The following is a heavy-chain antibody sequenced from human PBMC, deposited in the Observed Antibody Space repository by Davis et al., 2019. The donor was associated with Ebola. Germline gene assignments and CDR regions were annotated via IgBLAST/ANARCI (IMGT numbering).Heavy chain of an antibody. V-gene: IGHV5-51*01. CDR3: ARLIPWIQLPDYYFDY. J-gene: IGHJ4*02. D-gene: IGHD5-18*01. Sequence: GESLKISCKGSGYSFTSYCIGWDRQLPGKGLEWMGIIYPGYSDTRYSPSFQGQGTISADKSISTAYLQWSSLKASDTAMYYCARLIPWIQLPDYYFDYWGQGTLVTVSS. CDR1: GYSFTSYC. CDR2: IYPGYSDT.